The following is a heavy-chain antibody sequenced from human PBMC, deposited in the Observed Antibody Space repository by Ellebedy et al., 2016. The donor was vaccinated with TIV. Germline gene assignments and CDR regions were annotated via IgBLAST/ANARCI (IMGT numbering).Heavy chain of an antibody. CDR2: MRYDGSNK. CDR3: AKFPYYYDSSGYSF. CDR1: GFTFSDYG. D-gene: IGHD3-22*01. V-gene: IGHV3-30*02. Sequence: PGGSLRLSCAASGFTFSDYGMHLVRQAQGKGLEWVAFMRYDGSNKYYADSVKARFTISRDNSKNTLYLRMNSLRAEDTAVYYCAKFPYYYDSSGYSFWGQGTLVTVSS. J-gene: IGHJ4*02.